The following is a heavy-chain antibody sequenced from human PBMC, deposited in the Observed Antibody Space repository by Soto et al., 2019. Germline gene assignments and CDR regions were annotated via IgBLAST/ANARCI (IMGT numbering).Heavy chain of an antibody. CDR2: IYPGDSDT. D-gene: IGHD6-13*01. V-gene: IGHV5-51*01. J-gene: IGHJ6*02. CDR3: ARTAAAGKYYYVLDF. CDR1: GYSFTSYW. Sequence: GESLKISCKGSGYSFTSYWIGWVRQMPGKGLECMGIIYPGDSDTRYSPSFQGQVTISADKSISTAYLQWSSLKASDTAMYYCARTAAAGKYYYVLDFSAQGTTVIGSS.